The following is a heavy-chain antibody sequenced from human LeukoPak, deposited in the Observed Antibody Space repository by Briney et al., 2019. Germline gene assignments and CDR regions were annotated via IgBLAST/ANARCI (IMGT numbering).Heavy chain of an antibody. CDR1: GYTFTSYG. CDR3: ARDDPYSSSHNWFDP. CDR2: ISAYNGNT. Sequence: GASVKVSCKASGYTFTSYGISWVRQAPGQGLEWMGWISAYNGNTNYAQKLQGRVTMTTDTSTSTAYMELRSLRSDDTAVYYCARDDPYSSSHNWFDPWGQGTLVTVSS. V-gene: IGHV1-18*01. J-gene: IGHJ5*02. D-gene: IGHD6-13*01.